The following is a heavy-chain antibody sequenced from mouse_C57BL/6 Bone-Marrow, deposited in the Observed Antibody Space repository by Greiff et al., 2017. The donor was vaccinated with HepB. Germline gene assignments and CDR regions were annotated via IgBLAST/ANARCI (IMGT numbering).Heavy chain of an antibody. Sequence: QVQLQQSGPELVKPGASVKISCKASGYAFSSSWMNWVKQRPGKGLEWIGRIYPGDGDTNYNGKFKGKATLTADKSSSAAYMQLSSLTSEDSAVYFCARGGFYYYGSSYFDYWGQGTTLTVSS. D-gene: IGHD1-1*01. CDR1: GYAFSSSW. V-gene: IGHV1-82*01. J-gene: IGHJ2*01. CDR3: ARGGFYYYGSSYFDY. CDR2: IYPGDGDT.